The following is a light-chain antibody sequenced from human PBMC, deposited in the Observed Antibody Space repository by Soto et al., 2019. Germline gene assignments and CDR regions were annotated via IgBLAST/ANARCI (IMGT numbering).Light chain of an antibody. CDR1: QTVTSSY. V-gene: IGKV3-20*01. Sequence: EIVLTQSPGTLSLSPGERATLSCRASQTVTSSYLAWYQQKPGQAPRLLIYGASRRATGIPDRFSGSGSGTDFTLTISRLEPEDFAVYYGQQYGDSLITFGGGTKVAIK. CDR2: GAS. CDR3: QQYGDSLIT. J-gene: IGKJ4*01.